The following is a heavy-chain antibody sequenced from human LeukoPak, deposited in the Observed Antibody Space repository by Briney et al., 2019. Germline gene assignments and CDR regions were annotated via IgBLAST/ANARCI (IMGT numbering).Heavy chain of an antibody. CDR3: ARSLAARHLDY. J-gene: IGHJ4*02. CDR2: INHSGST. CDR1: GGSFSGYY. Sequence: SETLSLTCAVYGGSFSGYYWSWIRQPPGKGLEWIGEINHSGSTNYNPSLKSRVTISVDTSKNQFSLKLSSVTAADTAVYYCARSLAARHLDYWGQGTLVTVSS. D-gene: IGHD6-6*01. V-gene: IGHV4-34*01.